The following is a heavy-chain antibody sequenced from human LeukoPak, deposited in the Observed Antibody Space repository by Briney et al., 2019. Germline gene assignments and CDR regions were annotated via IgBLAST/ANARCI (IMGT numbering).Heavy chain of an antibody. Sequence: ASVKVSCKVSGYTLTELSMRWVRQAPGKGLEWRGGFDLEDGETTYAQKFQGRVTMTEDTSTDTAYMELRSLRSEDTAVYCCARDDPKLRPGDYYYYMDVWGKGTTVTVSS. CDR1: GYTLTELS. CDR3: ARDDPKLRPGDYYYYMDV. CDR2: FDLEDGET. D-gene: IGHD1-7*01. J-gene: IGHJ6*03. V-gene: IGHV1-24*01.